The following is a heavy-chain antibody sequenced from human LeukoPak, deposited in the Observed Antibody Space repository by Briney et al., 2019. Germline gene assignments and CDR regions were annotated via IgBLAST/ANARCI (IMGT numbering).Heavy chain of an antibody. V-gene: IGHV3-21*01. D-gene: IGHD1-1*01. J-gene: IGHJ3*02. Sequence: GGSLRLSCAASGFTFSTYSMNWVRQAPGKGLEWVSSISSSSSYIYHADSVKGRFTISRDNAKNSLYLQMNSLRADDTAVYYCAREQLDAFDIWGQGTMVTVSS. CDR1: GFTFSTYS. CDR3: AREQLDAFDI. CDR2: ISSSSSYI.